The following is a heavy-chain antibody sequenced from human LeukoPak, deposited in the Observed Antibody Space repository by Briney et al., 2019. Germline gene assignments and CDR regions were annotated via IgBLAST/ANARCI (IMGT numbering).Heavy chain of an antibody. V-gene: IGHV3-20*04. D-gene: IGHD3-9*01. CDR1: GFIFDDYG. CDR2: INWNGRST. J-gene: IGHJ5*02. Sequence: GESLKISCAASGFIFDDYGMSWVRPAPGKGLKWVSGINWNGRSTGYADSVKGRFTISRDNAKNSLYLQMNSLRAEDTAFYYCARETYDILTGYYMGGFVPWGQGTLVTVSS. CDR3: ARETYDILTGYYMGGFVP.